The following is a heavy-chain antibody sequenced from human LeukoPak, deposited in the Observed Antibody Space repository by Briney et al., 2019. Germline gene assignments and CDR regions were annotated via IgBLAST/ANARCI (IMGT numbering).Heavy chain of an antibody. CDR1: GFTFSSYG. J-gene: IGHJ4*02. Sequence: GGSLRLSCAASGFTFSSYGMHWVRQAPGKGLEWVALISYDGSNKYYADSVKGRFTISRDNSKNTLYLQMNSLRAEDTAVYYCAKEAEYDFWSGYFDYWGQGTLVTVSS. CDR3: AKEAEYDFWSGYFDY. CDR2: ISYDGSNK. V-gene: IGHV3-30*18. D-gene: IGHD3-3*01.